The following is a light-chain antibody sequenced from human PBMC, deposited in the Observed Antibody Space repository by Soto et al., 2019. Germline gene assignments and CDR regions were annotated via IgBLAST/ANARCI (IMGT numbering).Light chain of an antibody. CDR1: QSIGSV. CDR3: QHRYNWPLT. V-gene: IGKV3-11*01. Sequence: DIVLTQSPATLSLSPGERATLSCRASQSIGSVLAWYQQKPGQAPRLLIYDAYNRATGIPARFSGSGSGTDFTLTISGLEPEDFAVYYCQHRYNWPLTFGGGSKVEIK. CDR2: DAY. J-gene: IGKJ4*01.